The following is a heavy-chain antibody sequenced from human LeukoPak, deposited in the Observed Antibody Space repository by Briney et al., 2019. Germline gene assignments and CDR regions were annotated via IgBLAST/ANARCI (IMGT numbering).Heavy chain of an antibody. J-gene: IGHJ4*02. Sequence: GGSLRLSCAASGFTFSSNWMHWVRQAQGKGLVWVSSINSDGTSSSYADSVKGRFTISRDNAKNTLYLQMNSLRAEDTAVYYCARSTGGGFDYWGQGTLVTVSS. CDR3: ARSTGGGFDY. CDR1: GFTFSSNW. CDR2: INSDGTSS. V-gene: IGHV3-74*01. D-gene: IGHD2-8*02.